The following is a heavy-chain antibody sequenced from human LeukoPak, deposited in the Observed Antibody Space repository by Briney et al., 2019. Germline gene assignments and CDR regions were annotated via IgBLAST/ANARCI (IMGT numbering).Heavy chain of an antibody. CDR2: IYTSGST. CDR3: ARDDYSNYLDY. V-gene: IGHV4-4*07. D-gene: IGHD4-11*01. Sequence: PSETLSLTCTVSGGSISSYYWSWIRQPAGKGLEWIGSIYTSGSTNYNPSLKSRVTMSVDKPKNQFSLKLSSVTAADTAVYYCARDDYSNYLDYWGQGTLVTVSS. CDR1: GGSISSYY. J-gene: IGHJ4*02.